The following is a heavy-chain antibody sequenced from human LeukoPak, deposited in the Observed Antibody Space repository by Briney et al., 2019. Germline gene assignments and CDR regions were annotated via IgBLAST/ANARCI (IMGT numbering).Heavy chain of an antibody. CDR2: ISYDENYK. CDR3: ARDAGHCSSTSCCIDY. J-gene: IGHJ4*02. Sequence: GRSLRLSCAASEFTFSSYGMHWVRQAPGKGLEWVAIISYDENYKYYADSVKGRFTISRDNSKNTLFLQTNSLRAEDTAVYYCARDAGHCSSTSCCIDYWGRGTLVTVSS. CDR1: EFTFSSYG. V-gene: IGHV3-30*03. D-gene: IGHD2-2*01.